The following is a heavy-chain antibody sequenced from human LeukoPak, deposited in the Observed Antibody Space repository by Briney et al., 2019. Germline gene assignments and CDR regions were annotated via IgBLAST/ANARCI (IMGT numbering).Heavy chain of an antibody. CDR3: ASTRWNRPLSFDY. V-gene: IGHV3-21*01. Sequence: GGSLRLSCAASEFTFSSYSMNWVRQAPGKGLEWVSSISSSSSYIYYADSVKGRFTISRDNAKNSLYLQMNSLRAEDTAVYYCASTRWNRPLSFDYWGQGTLVTVSS. CDR1: EFTFSSYS. CDR2: ISSSSSYI. D-gene: IGHD1-1*01. J-gene: IGHJ4*02.